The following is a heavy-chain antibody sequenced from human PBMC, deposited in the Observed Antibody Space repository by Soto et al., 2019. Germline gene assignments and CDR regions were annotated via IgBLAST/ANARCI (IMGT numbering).Heavy chain of an antibody. J-gene: IGHJ4*02. CDR3: ANGSDPPYSSSWYYFDY. CDR2: ISWNSGSI. V-gene: IGHV3-9*01. Sequence: GGSLRLSCAASGFTFDDYAMHWVRQAPGKGLEWVSGISWNSGSIGYADSVKGRFTISRDNAKNSLYLQMNSLRAEDTALYYCANGSDPPYSSSWYYFDYWGQGTLVTVSS. CDR1: GFTFDDYA. D-gene: IGHD6-13*01.